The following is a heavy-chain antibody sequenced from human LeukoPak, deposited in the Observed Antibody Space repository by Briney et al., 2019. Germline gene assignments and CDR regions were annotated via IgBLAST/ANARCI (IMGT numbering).Heavy chain of an antibody. CDR2: IYYSGST. CDR3: ARDSSLHYDILTGYTPRYGMDV. V-gene: IGHV4-59*01. CDR1: GGSISSYY. D-gene: IGHD3-9*01. J-gene: IGHJ6*02. Sequence: SDTLSLTCTVSGGSISSYYWSWIRQPPGKGLEWIGYIYYSGSTNYNPSLKSRVTISVDTSKNQFSLKLSSVTAADTAVYYCARDSSLHYDILTGYTPRYGMDVWGQGTTVTVSS.